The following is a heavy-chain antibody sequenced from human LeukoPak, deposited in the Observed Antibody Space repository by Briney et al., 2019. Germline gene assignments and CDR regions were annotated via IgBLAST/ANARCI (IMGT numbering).Heavy chain of an antibody. V-gene: IGHV3-23*01. CDR1: GFTFSSSV. Sequence: GGSLTLSCAASGFTFSSSVMSWVRQAPGKGLEWVSGIINSGSITYYAYSVKGRFTISRDNYKNMLKPKMNSLRAEDTAVYYCAKGSFWGQGTLVTVSS. CDR3: AKGSF. CDR2: IINSGSIT. J-gene: IGHJ4*02.